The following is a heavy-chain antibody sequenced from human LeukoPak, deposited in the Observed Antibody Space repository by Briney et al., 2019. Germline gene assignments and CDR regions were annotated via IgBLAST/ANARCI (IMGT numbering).Heavy chain of an antibody. CDR1: GFPFSGDW. Sequence: GGSLRLSCAASGFPFSGDWMTWVRQAPGKGLEWVSVIYSGGSTYYADSVKGRFTISRDNSKNTLYLQMNSLRAEDTAVYYCAGGNSSWYYYYGMDVWGQGTTVTVSS. V-gene: IGHV3-53*01. CDR3: AGGNSSWYYYYGMDV. CDR2: IYSGGST. J-gene: IGHJ6*02. D-gene: IGHD6-13*01.